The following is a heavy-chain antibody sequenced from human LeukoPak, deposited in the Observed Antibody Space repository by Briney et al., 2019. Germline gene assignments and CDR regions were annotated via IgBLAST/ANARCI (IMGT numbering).Heavy chain of an antibody. CDR2: IFYSGST. CDR1: KGTKNDNY. V-gene: IGHV4-59*01. CDR3: AREKWDLLFDY. D-gene: IGHD1-26*01. Sequence: PSETLSLTRIITKGTKNDNYGRALRQPPGKGLEWIGYIFYSGSTNYSPSLKSRVTISVATSKNHFSLKLSAVTAADTAVYYCAREKWDLLFDYWGQGTLVTVSS. J-gene: IGHJ4*02.